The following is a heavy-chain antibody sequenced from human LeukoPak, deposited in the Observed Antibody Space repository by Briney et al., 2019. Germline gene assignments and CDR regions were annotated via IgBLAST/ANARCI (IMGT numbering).Heavy chain of an antibody. CDR2: IYAGDSDA. Sequence: GESLKISCQNSGYPFTYYWIGWGRQMPGKGLEGMGIIYAGDSDARYGPSFQGQVTVSVDKSINPAYLQWSSLEASDTAVYYCARMGRTILGGPDYWGQGTLVTVSS. J-gene: IGHJ4*02. CDR3: ARMGRTILGGPDY. D-gene: IGHD3-10*01. V-gene: IGHV5-51*01. CDR1: GYPFTYYW.